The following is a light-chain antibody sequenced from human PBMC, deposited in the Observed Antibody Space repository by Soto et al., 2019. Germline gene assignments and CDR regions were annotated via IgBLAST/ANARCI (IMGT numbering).Light chain of an antibody. J-gene: IGKJ4*01. CDR3: QQYGSSPPKLT. Sequence: EIVLTQSACTLSLSPGERATLSWAASQSVSSSYLAWYQQKPGQAPRLLIYGASSRATGIPDRFSGSGSGTDFTLTISRLEPEDFAVYYCQQYGSSPPKLTFGGGTKVDIK. CDR2: GAS. V-gene: IGKV3-20*01. CDR1: QSVSSSY.